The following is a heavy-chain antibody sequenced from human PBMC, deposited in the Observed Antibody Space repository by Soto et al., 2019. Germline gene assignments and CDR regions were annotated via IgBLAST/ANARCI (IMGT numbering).Heavy chain of an antibody. D-gene: IGHD2-2*01. Sequence: SETLSLTCTVSGDSIGSGGYYWSWIRQHPGKGLEWIGYIYYSGSTFYNPSLKSRATISVDTATKQFSLKLSSLTAADTAVYYCARARRLGYCSNTTCPYYFDYWGQGTLVTVSS. J-gene: IGHJ4*02. CDR1: GDSIGSGGYY. CDR2: IYYSGST. CDR3: ARARRLGYCSNTTCPYYFDY. V-gene: IGHV4-31*03.